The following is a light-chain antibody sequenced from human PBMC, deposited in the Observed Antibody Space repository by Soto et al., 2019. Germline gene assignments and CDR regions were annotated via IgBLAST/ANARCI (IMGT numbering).Light chain of an antibody. Sequence: QSVLTQPASVSGSPGQSITISCTGTSSDVGGYNYVSWYQQHPGKAPKLMIYEVSNRPSGVSNRFSGSKSGNTASLTISGLQAEDEADYYCSSYTSSSTLAAVFGGGTKLTVL. CDR1: SSDVGGYNY. CDR3: SSYTSSSTLAAV. V-gene: IGLV2-14*01. CDR2: EVS. J-gene: IGLJ7*01.